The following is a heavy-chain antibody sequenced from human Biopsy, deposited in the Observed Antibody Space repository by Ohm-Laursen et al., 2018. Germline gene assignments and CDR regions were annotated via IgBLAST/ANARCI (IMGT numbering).Heavy chain of an antibody. CDR1: GFTFSASA. D-gene: IGHD3-10*01. CDR3: TLEGAGFDN. V-gene: IGHV3-73*01. Sequence: SLRLSCAASGFTFSASAVHWVRQASGKGLEWVGRIRSKAKSYATAYAASVTGRFTISRDDSKNTTYLQMNSLKTEDKAVYYCTLEGAGFDNWGQGTLVTVS. CDR2: IRSKAKSYAT. J-gene: IGHJ4*02.